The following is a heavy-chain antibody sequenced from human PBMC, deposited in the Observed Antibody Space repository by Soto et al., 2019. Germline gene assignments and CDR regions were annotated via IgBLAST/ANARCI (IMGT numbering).Heavy chain of an antibody. CDR3: AADSSGYSIFDY. D-gene: IGHD3-22*01. J-gene: IGHJ4*02. CDR1: GFTFTSSA. Sequence: QMQLVQSGPEVKKPGTSVKVSCKASGFTFTSSAVQWVRPALGQRLEWIGWSVVGSGNPNYAQKFQERVAITRDMSTSTAYMELSSLRSEDTAVYYCAADSSGYSIFDYWGQGTLVTVSS. V-gene: IGHV1-58*01. CDR2: SVVGSGNP.